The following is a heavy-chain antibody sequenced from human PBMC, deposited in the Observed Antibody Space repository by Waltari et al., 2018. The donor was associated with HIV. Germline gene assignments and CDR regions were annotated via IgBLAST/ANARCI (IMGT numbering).Heavy chain of an antibody. J-gene: IGHJ4*02. CDR2: IYHGGGT. CDR3: ARVYGYSGSYPGAPDDY. V-gene: IGHV4-38-2*01. CDR1: GYPLSSGYY. D-gene: IGHD1-26*01. Sequence: QVQLQESGPGLVKPSETLSLTCAVSGYPLSSGYYWGWIRQPPGKGLEWIGSIYHGGGTYYNPSLKSRVTISVDTSKNQFSLKLSSVTAADTAVYYCARVYGYSGSYPGAPDDYWGQGTLVTVSS.